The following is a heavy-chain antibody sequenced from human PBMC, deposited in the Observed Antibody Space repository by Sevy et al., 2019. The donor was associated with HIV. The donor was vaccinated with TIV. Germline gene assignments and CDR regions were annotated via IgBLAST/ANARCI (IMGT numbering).Heavy chain of an antibody. CDR3: ARGDANYHKGFDP. J-gene: IGHJ5*02. V-gene: IGHV3-48*03. D-gene: IGHD3-22*01. CDR1: GFTFSSYE. Sequence: GGSLRLSCEASGFTFSSYEMNWVRQAPGKGLEWVSYISSSGTTIKYADSVKGRFTISRDNAKNSLYMQMNSLRAEDTAVYYCARGDANYHKGFDPWGQGTLVTVSS. CDR2: ISSSGTTI.